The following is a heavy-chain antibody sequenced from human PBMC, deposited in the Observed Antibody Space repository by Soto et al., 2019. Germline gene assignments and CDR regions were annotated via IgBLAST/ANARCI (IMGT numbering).Heavy chain of an antibody. CDR2: ISSRSNTI. V-gene: IGHV3-11*01. Sequence: GGSLGLSCAASGLTFIYYYMNWIRQAPGKGLEWVSYISSRSNTIYYADSVRGRFTVSTDDANNSLYLQMKSLRAEDTAVYYCATSDSRQLADFYAMDVWGQGNTVTVSS. CDR1: GLTFIYYY. J-gene: IGHJ6*02. CDR3: ATSDSRQLADFYAMDV. D-gene: IGHD6-6*01.